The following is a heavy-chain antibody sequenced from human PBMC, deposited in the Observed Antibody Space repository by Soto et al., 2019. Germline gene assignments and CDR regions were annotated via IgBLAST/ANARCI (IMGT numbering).Heavy chain of an antibody. Sequence: GGSPRLSCAASGFTFSSYAMSWVRQAPGKGLEWVSAISGSGGSTYYADSVKGRFTISRDNSKNTLYLQMNSLRAEDTAVYYCAKDSTSTGDLSYWGQGTLVTVSS. J-gene: IGHJ4*02. CDR1: GFTFSSYA. CDR2: ISGSGGST. D-gene: IGHD7-27*01. CDR3: AKDSTSTGDLSY. V-gene: IGHV3-23*01.